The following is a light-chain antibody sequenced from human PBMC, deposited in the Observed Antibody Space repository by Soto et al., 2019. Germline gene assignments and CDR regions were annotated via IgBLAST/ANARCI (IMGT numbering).Light chain of an antibody. V-gene: IGKV1-9*01. CDR3: QQVKNYPRT. J-gene: IGKJ4*01. Sequence: DIHLTQSPSFLSASVGDRVTITCRPSQAVPNNMAWYQQKPGEPPKLLIYEESTLHSGVPSRFSGRKSGTQFTLTIDSPQPEDFETYYCQQVKNYPRTFGGGTKVDIK. CDR1: QAVPNN. CDR2: EES.